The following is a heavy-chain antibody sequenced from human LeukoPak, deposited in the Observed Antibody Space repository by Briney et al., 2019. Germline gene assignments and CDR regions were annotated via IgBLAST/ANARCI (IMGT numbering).Heavy chain of an antibody. CDR2: IYSGGST. V-gene: IGHV3-66*01. Sequence: GSLRLSCAASGFTVSSNYMSWVRQAPGKGLEWVSVIYSGGSTYCADSVKGRFTISRDNSKNTLYLQMNSLRAEDTAVYYCTRDPGTAAAGVSDDYWGQGTLVTVSS. CDR1: GFTVSSNY. CDR3: TRDPGTAAAGVSDDY. J-gene: IGHJ4*02. D-gene: IGHD6-13*01.